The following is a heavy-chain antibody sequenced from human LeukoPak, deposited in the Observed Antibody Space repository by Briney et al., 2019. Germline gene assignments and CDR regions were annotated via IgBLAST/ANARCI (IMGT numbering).Heavy chain of an antibody. V-gene: IGHV4-39*01. CDR1: GGSLSSSSYY. D-gene: IGHD6-6*01. CDR2: IYYSGST. J-gene: IGHJ4*02. Sequence: SETLSLTCTVSGGSLSSSSYYWGWIRQPPGKGLEWIGNIYYSGSTYYNPSLKSRVTISVDTSKNQFSLKLSSVTAADTAVYYCARRGSSSWVYYFDYWGQGTLVTVSS. CDR3: ARRGSSSWVYYFDY.